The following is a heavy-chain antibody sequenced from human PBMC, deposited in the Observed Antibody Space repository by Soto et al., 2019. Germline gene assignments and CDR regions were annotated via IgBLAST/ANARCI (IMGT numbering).Heavy chain of an antibody. V-gene: IGHV4-59*08. CDR3: ARHDGYCNGGHCYHNDGYFDV. D-gene: IGHD2-15*01. Sequence: QVQLQESGPGLVKPSETLSLTCTVSGGPISRNYWSWIRQPPGKGLEWIGHMFYSGSTSHNPSLKSRVTISMDTSKNQFSLNLSYVTAADTAVYHCARHDGYCNGGHCYHNDGYFDVWGRGTLVTVSP. J-gene: IGHJ2*01. CDR2: MFYSGST. CDR1: GGPISRNY.